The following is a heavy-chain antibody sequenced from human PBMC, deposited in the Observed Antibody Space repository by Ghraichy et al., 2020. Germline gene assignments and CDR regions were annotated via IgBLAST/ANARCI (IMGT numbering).Heavy chain of an antibody. D-gene: IGHD2-2*01. Sequence: GESLNISCAASGFTFSDYYMSWIRQAPGKGLEWVSYISSSSSYTNYADSVKGRFTISRDNAKNSLYLQMNSLRAEDTAVYYCARSPIGQYQLPPDYWGQGTLVTVSS. CDR2: ISSSSSYT. V-gene: IGHV3-11*06. J-gene: IGHJ4*02. CDR1: GFTFSDYY. CDR3: ARSPIGQYQLPPDY.